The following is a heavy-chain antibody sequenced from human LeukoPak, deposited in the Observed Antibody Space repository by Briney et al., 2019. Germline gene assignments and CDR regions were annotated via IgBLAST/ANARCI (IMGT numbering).Heavy chain of an antibody. V-gene: IGHV3-7*01. CDR3: ARLGGGHSSSWYDAFDI. CDR2: IKQDGSEK. J-gene: IGHJ3*02. CDR1: GFTFSSYW. Sequence: EGSLRPSCAASGFTFSSYWMSWVRQAPGKGLEWVANIKQDGSEKYYVDSVKGRFTISRDNAKNSLYLQMNSLRAEDTAVYYCARLGGGHSSSWYDAFDIWGQGTMVTASS. D-gene: IGHD6-13*01.